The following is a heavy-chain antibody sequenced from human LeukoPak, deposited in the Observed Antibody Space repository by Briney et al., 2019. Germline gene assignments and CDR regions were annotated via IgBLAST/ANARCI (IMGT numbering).Heavy chain of an antibody. J-gene: IGHJ4*02. CDR1: GGTISIYY. V-gene: IGHV4-59*08. D-gene: IGHD4-17*01. CDR3: ARQPKPTTHLDY. Sequence: SETLSLTCTVSGGTISIYYWTWIRQPPGKGLEWIGYISDSGGTNYNPSLNSRVTISVDMSKKQFSLKLSSVTAADTAVYFCARQPKPTTHLDYWGQGTLVTVSS. CDR2: ISDSGGT.